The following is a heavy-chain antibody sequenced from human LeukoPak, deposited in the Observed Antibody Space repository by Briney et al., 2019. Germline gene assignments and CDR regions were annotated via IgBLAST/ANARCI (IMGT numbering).Heavy chain of an antibody. CDR3: SRGDFSSGPSRDAFDI. Sequence: SQTLPLTCTVSGGSLSSGRYFWSWIRQPAGQGLEWVGRVFTSGTTNYNPSLQSRITVSVDTSKHQFSLKMSSVTAADTAVYYCSRGDFSSGPSRDAFDIWGQGTMVTVSS. CDR1: GGSLSSGRYF. J-gene: IGHJ3*02. CDR2: VFTSGTT. D-gene: IGHD3-3*01. V-gene: IGHV4-61*02.